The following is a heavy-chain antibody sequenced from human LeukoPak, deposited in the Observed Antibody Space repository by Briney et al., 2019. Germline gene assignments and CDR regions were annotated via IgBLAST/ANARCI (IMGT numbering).Heavy chain of an antibody. J-gene: IGHJ2*01. V-gene: IGHV4-59*08. CDR3: ARTTTVTYYWYFDV. D-gene: IGHD4-17*01. CDR1: GGSISSYY. Sequence: SETLSLTCTVSGGSISSYYWSWIRQPPGKGLEWIGYLYYSGNTNYNPSLKGRVTISVDTSKNQVSLKLNSVTAADTAVYYCARTTTVTYYWYFDVWGRGTLVSVSS. CDR2: LYYSGNT.